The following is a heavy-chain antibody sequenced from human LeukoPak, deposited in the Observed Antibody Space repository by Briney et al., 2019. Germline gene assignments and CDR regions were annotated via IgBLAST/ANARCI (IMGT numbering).Heavy chain of an antibody. CDR3: ARDRAVTAIFSDY. V-gene: IGHV1-18*01. CDR2: ISAYNGDT. D-gene: IGHD2-21*02. Sequence: ASVKVSCKASGYTFTSYGISWVRQAPGQGLEWMGWISAYNGDTNYAQKLQGRVTMATDTSTNTAYMELRSLRFDDTAVYYCARDRAVTAIFSDYWGQGTLVTVPS. CDR1: GYTFTSYG. J-gene: IGHJ4*02.